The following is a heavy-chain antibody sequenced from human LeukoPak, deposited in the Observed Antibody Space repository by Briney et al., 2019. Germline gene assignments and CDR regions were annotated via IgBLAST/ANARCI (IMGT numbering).Heavy chain of an antibody. D-gene: IGHD3-3*01. CDR1: GYSFTSYW. V-gene: IGHV5-51*01. CDR3: ARHGPRITIFGVVTEDAFDI. CDR2: IYPGGSDT. Sequence: GESLKISCKGSGYSFTSYWIGWVRQMPGKGLEWMGIIYPGGSDTRYSPSFRGQVTISADKSISTAYLQWSSLKASDTAMYYCARHGPRITIFGVVTEDAFDIWGQGTMVTVSS. J-gene: IGHJ3*02.